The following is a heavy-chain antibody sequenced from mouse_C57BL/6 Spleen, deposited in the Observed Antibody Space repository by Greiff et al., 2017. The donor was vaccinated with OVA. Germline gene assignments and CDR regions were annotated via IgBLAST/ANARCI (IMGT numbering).Heavy chain of an antibody. CDR1: GFTFSDYY. V-gene: IGHV5-16*01. J-gene: IGHJ4*01. CDR2: INYDGSST. Sequence: DVKLVESAGGLVQPGSSMKLSCTASGFTFSDYYMAWVRQVPDKGLEWVANINYDGSSTYYLDSLKSRFIISRDNAKNILYLQMSSLKSEDTATYYCAREGGEDAMDYWGQGTSVTDSS. CDR3: AREGGEDAMDY.